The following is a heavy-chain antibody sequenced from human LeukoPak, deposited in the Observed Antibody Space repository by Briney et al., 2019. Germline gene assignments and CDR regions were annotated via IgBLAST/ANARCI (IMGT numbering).Heavy chain of an antibody. D-gene: IGHD6-13*01. J-gene: IGHJ4*02. CDR1: GYTFTSYD. CDR3: AKNSAAAGTFPFDY. V-gene: IGHV1-8*01. CDR2: MNPNSGNT. Sequence: ASVKVSCKASGYTFTSYDINWVRQATGQGLEWMGWMNPNSGNTGYAQKFQGRVTMTRNTSISTAYMELSSLRAEDTAVYYCAKNSAAAGTFPFDYWGQGTLVTVSS.